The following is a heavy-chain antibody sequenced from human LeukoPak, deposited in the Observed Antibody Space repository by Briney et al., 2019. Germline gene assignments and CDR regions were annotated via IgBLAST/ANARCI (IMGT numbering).Heavy chain of an antibody. V-gene: IGHV3-23*01. CDR3: AKDRAVADMFYYYGMDI. J-gene: IGHJ6*02. CDR2: IRGSGGST. CDR1: GFTFSSYA. Sequence: GGSLRLSCAASGFTFSSYAMSWVRQAPGKGLEWVSGIRGSGGSTYYADSVKGRFTISRDNSKNTLYLQMNSLRAEDTAVYYCAKDRAVADMFYYYGMDIWGQGTTVTVSS. D-gene: IGHD6-19*01.